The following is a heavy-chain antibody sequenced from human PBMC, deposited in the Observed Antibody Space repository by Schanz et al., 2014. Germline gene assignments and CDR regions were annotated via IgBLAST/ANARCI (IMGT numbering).Heavy chain of an antibody. CDR2: ISAYNGNT. CDR3: ERDAADFDESWTEEDY. CDR1: GYTFTSYG. V-gene: IGHV1-18*01. J-gene: IGHJ4*02. Sequence: QIQLVQSGPEVKKPGASVKVSCKASGYTFTSYGISWVRQAPGQGLEWMGWISAYNGNTKYPQKLQARVTMTTDTATSTAYMELRSLRSDDTAVCYCERDAADFDESWTEEDYWGQGTLVTVSS. D-gene: IGHD3-9*01.